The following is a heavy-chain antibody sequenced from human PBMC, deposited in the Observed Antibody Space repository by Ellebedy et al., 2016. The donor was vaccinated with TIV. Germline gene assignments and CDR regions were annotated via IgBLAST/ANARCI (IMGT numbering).Heavy chain of an antibody. Sequence: AASVKVSCKASGYTFTNDYMNWVRQAPGQGLEWMGIINPGGGGTSYAQKFQGRVTMTRDTSTSTVYMELSSLSSEDTALYYCARAPLSGVFYGMDVWGQGTTVTVSS. V-gene: IGHV1-46*01. CDR2: INPGGGGT. J-gene: IGHJ6*02. D-gene: IGHD3-16*02. CDR3: ARAPLSGVFYGMDV. CDR1: GYTFTNDY.